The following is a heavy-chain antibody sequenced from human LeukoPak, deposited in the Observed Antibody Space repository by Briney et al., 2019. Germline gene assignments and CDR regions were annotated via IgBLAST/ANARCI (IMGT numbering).Heavy chain of an antibody. CDR2: IYHSGST. V-gene: IGHV4-30-2*01. Sequence: PSETLSLTCTVSGGSIGSGGYYWSWIRQPPGKGLEWIGYIYHSGSTYYNPSLKSRVTISVDRSKDQFSLKLSSVTAADTAVYYCARDEAAVVTRIGSWGQGTLVTVSS. CDR3: ARDEAAVVTRIGS. D-gene: IGHD4-23*01. CDR1: GGSIGSGGYY. J-gene: IGHJ5*01.